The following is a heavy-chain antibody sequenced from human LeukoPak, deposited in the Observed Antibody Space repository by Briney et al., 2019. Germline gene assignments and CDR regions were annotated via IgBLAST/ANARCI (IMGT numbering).Heavy chain of an antibody. Sequence: PSETLSLTCTVSGGSISRHYWSWIRQPPGKGLEWIGYVYYSGSTSYNPSLKSRVTISVDTSKNQFSLKLSSVTAADTAVYYCASYYYGSGSYGYFDYWGQGTLVTVSS. D-gene: IGHD3-10*01. J-gene: IGHJ4*02. V-gene: IGHV4-59*11. CDR1: GGSISRHY. CDR3: ASYYYGSGSYGYFDY. CDR2: VYYSGST.